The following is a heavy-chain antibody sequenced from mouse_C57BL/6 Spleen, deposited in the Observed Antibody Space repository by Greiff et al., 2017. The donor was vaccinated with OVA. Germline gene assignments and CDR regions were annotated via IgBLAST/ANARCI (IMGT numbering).Heavy chain of an antibody. D-gene: IGHD2-2*01. CDR1: GYTFTSYW. V-gene: IGHV1-55*01. J-gene: IGHJ1*03. CDR2: IYPGSGST. Sequence: VQLQQPGAELVKPGASVKMSCKASGYTFTSYWITWVKQRPGQGLEWIGDIYPGSGSTNYNEKFKSKATLTVDTSSSTAYMQLSSLTSEDSAVYYCARDLDGNDGYFDVWGTGTTVTVSS. CDR3: ARDLDGNDGYFDV.